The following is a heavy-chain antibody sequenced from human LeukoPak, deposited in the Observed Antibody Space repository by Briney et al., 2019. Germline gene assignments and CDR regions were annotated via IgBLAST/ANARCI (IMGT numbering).Heavy chain of an antibody. Sequence: GGSLRLPRAASGFTFSSYEMSWVRQAPGKGLEWVSYITCRGGTIKNADSLKGRFTISRDNAKNSLYLQMNNLRAEDTAIYYCARIGGYYDSRGYYAVPFDYWGQGTLVTVSS. V-gene: IGHV3-48*03. CDR2: ITCRGGTI. J-gene: IGHJ4*02. CDR3: ARIGGYYDSRGYYAVPFDY. CDR1: GFTFSSYE. D-gene: IGHD3-22*01.